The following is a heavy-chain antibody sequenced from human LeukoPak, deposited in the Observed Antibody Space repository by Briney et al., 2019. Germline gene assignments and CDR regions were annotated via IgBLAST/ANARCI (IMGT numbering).Heavy chain of an antibody. V-gene: IGHV4-59*01. J-gene: IGHJ3*02. CDR3: ARDRKYYYGSGSSPPNAFDI. D-gene: IGHD3-10*01. Sequence: PSETLSLTCTVSGGSINTYYWSWIRQPPGKGLEWVGYIYYSGSTNYNPSLKSRVTISVDTSKNQFSLKLSSVTAADTAVYYCARDRKYYYGSGSSPPNAFDIWGQGTMVTVSS. CDR1: GGSINTYY. CDR2: IYYSGST.